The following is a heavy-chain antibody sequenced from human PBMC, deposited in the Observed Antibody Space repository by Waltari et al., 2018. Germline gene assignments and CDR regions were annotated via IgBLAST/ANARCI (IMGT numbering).Heavy chain of an antibody. CDR1: GFTFSSTA. J-gene: IGHJ3*02. CDR2: ISASGGST. CDR3: AKDYLGTVPDAFDI. Sequence: EVQLLESGGDLVQPGGSLRLACAASGFTFSSTAMTWVRQAPGKGLEWVSAISASGGSTYYADSVKGRFTISRDNSKNTLYVQMDSLRAEDTAVYYCAKDYLGTVPDAFDIWGQGTMVTVSS. D-gene: IGHD3-16*01. V-gene: IGHV3-23*01.